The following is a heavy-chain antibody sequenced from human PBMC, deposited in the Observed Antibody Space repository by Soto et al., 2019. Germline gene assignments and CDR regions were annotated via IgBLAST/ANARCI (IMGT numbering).Heavy chain of an antibody. Sequence: PSETLSLTCAVYGGSFSGYYWSWIRQPPGKGLEWTGEINHSGSTNYNPSLKSRVTISVDTSKNQFSLKLSSVTAADTAVYYCARGGYGDYERYFQHWGQGTLVTVSS. V-gene: IGHV4-34*01. J-gene: IGHJ1*01. CDR2: INHSGST. CDR3: ARGGYGDYERYFQH. CDR1: GGSFSGYY. D-gene: IGHD4-17*01.